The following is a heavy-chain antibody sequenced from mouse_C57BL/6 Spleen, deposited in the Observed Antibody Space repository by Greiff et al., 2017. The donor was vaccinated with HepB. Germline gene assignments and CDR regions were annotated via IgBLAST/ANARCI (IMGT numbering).Heavy chain of an antibody. J-gene: IGHJ1*03. D-gene: IGHD1-1*01. V-gene: IGHV5-16*01. CDR2: INYDGSST. Sequence: EVQVVESEGGLVQPGSSMKLSCTASGFTFSDYYMAWVRQVPEKGLEWVANINYDGSSTYYLDSLKSRFIISRDNAKNILYLQMSSLKSEDTATYYCARDYYGSGYFDVWGTGTTVTVSS. CDR3: ARDYYGSGYFDV. CDR1: GFTFSDYY.